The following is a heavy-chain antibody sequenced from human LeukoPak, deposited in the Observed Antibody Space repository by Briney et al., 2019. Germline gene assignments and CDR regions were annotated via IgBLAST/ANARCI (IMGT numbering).Heavy chain of an antibody. CDR3: ARDHNYYDSSGYYLAYYYYYGMDV. CDR2: IWYDGSNK. D-gene: IGHD3-22*01. V-gene: IGHV3-33*01. J-gene: IGHJ6*02. CDR1: GFTFSSYG. Sequence: GGSLRLSCAASGFTFSSYGMHWVRQAPGKGLEWVAVIWYDGSNKYYADSVKGRFTISRDNSKNTLYLQMNSLRAEDTAVYYCARDHNYYDSSGYYLAYYYYYGMDVWGQGTTVTVSS.